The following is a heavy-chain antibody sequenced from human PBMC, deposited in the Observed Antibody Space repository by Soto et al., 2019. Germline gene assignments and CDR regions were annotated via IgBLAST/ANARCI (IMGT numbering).Heavy chain of an antibody. CDR2: INAYNGNT. V-gene: IGHV1-18*01. J-gene: IGHJ6*02. CDR1: GYSFTRYG. D-gene: IGHD3-16*01. Sequence: QVQLVQSGAEVKNLGASVKVSCKASGYSFTRYGIGWARQAPGQGLEWMGWINAYNGNTNYAQNLQGRLTLTTDTSTTTAYMELRSLRSNDTAIYYCAMVDVYVTPSPQDVWGQGTTVTVSS. CDR3: AMVDVYVTPSPQDV.